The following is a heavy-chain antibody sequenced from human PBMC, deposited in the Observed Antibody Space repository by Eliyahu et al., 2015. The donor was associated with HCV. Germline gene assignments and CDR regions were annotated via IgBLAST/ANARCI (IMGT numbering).Heavy chain of an antibody. J-gene: IGHJ6*02. CDR2: VYYSGST. V-gene: IGHV4-39*01. D-gene: IGHD6-6*01. Sequence: QLQLQESGPGLVKPSETLSLTCTVSGGSINTYSTYWGWIRQPPGKGLEWIGSVYYSGSTYYNPSLKSRATISVDTSKNQCSLKLSSVTAADTAMYYCARLHSSSLASHGMDVWGQGTTVTVSS. CDR3: ARLHSSSLASHGMDV. CDR1: GGSINTYSTY.